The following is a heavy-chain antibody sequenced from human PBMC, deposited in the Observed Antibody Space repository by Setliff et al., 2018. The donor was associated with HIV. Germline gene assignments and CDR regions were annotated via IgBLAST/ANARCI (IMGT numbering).Heavy chain of an antibody. V-gene: IGHV3-49*04. J-gene: IGHJ4*01. CDR2: ITTKAYGGTK. Sequence: PGGSLRLSCIAAGFDFGDHAMTWVRQAPGKGLEWVSFITTKAYGGTKEYAASVKGRFTISRDVSKSIAYLQMNSLKTEDTAVYYCTRPLVGAADFDYWGHGTLVTVSS. CDR3: TRPLVGAADFDY. CDR1: GFDFGDHA. D-gene: IGHD1-26*01.